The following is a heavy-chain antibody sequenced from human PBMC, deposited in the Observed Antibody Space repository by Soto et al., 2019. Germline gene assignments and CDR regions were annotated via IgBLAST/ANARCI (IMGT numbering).Heavy chain of an antibody. Sequence: GGSLRLSCAASGFTFSSYSMNWVRQAPGKGLEWVSSISSSSSYIYYADSVKGRFTISRDNAKNSLYLQMTSLRAEDTAVYYCAREGRNSNFDYWGQGTLVTVSS. CDR2: ISSSSSYI. CDR3: AREGRNSNFDY. V-gene: IGHV3-21*01. D-gene: IGHD4-4*01. J-gene: IGHJ4*02. CDR1: GFTFSSYS.